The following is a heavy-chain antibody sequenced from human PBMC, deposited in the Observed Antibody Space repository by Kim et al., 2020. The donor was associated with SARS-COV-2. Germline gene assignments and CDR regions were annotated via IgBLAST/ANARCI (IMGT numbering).Heavy chain of an antibody. J-gene: IGHJ4*02. V-gene: IGHV4-4*07. CDR3: ASSIDSSGYYYVPY. Sequence: NPSPKSRVTMSLDTSKNQFSLKLTSVTAADTAVYYCASSIDSSGYYYVPYWGQGTLVTVSS. D-gene: IGHD3-22*01.